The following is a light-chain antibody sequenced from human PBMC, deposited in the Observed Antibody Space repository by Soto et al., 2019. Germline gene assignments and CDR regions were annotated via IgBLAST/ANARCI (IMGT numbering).Light chain of an antibody. CDR1: SSDVGSYNL. CDR2: EGS. Sequence: TQTVSVCGRRSMKIKINCTGTSSDVGSYNLVSWYQQHPGKAPKLMIYEGSERPSGVSDRFSGSKSGNTASLTISGLQADDEADYYCCSYAGSSTLYVFGNGIKVT. V-gene: IGLV2-23*01. CDR3: CSYAGSSTLYV. J-gene: IGLJ1*01.